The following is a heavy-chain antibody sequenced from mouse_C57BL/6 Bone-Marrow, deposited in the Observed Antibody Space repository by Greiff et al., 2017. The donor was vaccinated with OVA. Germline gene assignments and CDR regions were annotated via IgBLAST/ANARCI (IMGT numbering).Heavy chain of an antibody. Sequence: EVKVVESGGGLVQPGGSLKLSCAASGFTFSSYAMSWVRQTPEKRLEWVATISDGGSYTYYPDNVKGRFTISRDNAKNNLYLQMSHLKSEDTAMYYCASYTAQAPCAYGGQGTLVTVSA. J-gene: IGHJ3*01. V-gene: IGHV5-4*03. CDR1: GFTFSSYA. CDR2: ISDGGSYT. D-gene: IGHD3-2*02. CDR3: ASYTAQAPCAY.